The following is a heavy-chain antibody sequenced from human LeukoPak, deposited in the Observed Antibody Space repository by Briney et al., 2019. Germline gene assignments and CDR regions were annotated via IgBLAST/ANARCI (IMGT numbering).Heavy chain of an antibody. CDR1: GYTFTTHG. CDR3: ARDSHGSGSYRDY. Sequence: ASVKVSCKASGYTFTTHGFSRVRQAPGQGLEWMGWISDYNGNTNYAQKLQGRVTMTTDTSTSTVHMELRSLRSDDTAVYYCARDSHGSGSYRDYWGQGTLVTVSS. J-gene: IGHJ4*02. CDR2: ISDYNGNT. D-gene: IGHD3-10*01. V-gene: IGHV1-18*01.